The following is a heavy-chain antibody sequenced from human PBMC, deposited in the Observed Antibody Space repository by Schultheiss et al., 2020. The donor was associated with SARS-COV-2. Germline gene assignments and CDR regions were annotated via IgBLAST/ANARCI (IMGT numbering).Heavy chain of an antibody. V-gene: IGHV1-69*13. Sequence: SVKVSCKTSGGTFSSYAISWLRQAPGQGLEWMGGIIQIFGTANYAQKFQGRVTITADESTSTAYMELSSLRSEDTAVYYCTTEWGGYADFDYWGQGTLVTVSS. CDR2: IIQIFGTA. CDR3: TTEWGGYADFDY. J-gene: IGHJ4*02. D-gene: IGHD5-12*01. CDR1: GGTFSSYA.